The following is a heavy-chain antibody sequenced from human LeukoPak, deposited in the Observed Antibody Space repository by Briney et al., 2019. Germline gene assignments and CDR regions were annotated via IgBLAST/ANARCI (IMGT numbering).Heavy chain of an antibody. CDR2: IGLNGYPL. CDR3: ARKYFTSGSLNY. V-gene: IGHV3-11*04. CDR1: GFPFSVYY. J-gene: IGHJ4*02. Sequence: PGGSLRLSCAVSGFPFSVYYMSWIRQAPGKGLEWISYIGLNGYPLDYADSVKGRFTISRDNAKNSLYLDMSSLRAEDTAVYFSARKYFTSGSLNYWGQGSLVTVSS. D-gene: IGHD5-12*01.